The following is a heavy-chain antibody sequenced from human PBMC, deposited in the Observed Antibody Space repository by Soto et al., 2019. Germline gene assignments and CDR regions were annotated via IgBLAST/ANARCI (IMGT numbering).Heavy chain of an antibody. V-gene: IGHV3-30-3*01. D-gene: IGHD3-3*01. Sequence: QVQLVESGGRVVQPGGSLRLYCAASGFMFGRYAIPWVRQAPGKGLEWVAVISKDGSVKYYADSVRGRFSISRDKSKNTVYLEMNGMRDDDTAVFYCARSRSGAVPDSFGYWGQGTLVTVSS. J-gene: IGHJ1*01. CDR3: ARSRSGAVPDSFGY. CDR2: ISKDGSVK. CDR1: GFMFGRYA.